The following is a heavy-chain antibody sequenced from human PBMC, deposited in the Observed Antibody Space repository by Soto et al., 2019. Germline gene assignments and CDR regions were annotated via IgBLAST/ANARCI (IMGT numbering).Heavy chain of an antibody. Sequence: QAQLVQSGPEVKKPGASVKVSCKASGYTFTSYGISWVRQAPGQGLEWLGWISPYDDNTKYAQIVQGRVSMTTDTSSNTAYMELRSLRSDDTAMYYCARGGYYDSSGSRNYHYYGMNVWGQGTTVTVSS. CDR3: ARGGYYDSSGSRNYHYYGMNV. D-gene: IGHD3-22*01. V-gene: IGHV1-18*01. CDR2: ISPYDDNT. CDR1: GYTFTSYG. J-gene: IGHJ6*02.